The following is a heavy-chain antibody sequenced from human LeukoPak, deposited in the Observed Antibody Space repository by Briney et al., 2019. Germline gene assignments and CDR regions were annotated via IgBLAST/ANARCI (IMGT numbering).Heavy chain of an antibody. Sequence: ASVKVSCKASGGTFSSYAISWVRQAPGQGLEWMGRIIPILGIAKYAQKFQGRVTITADKPTSTAYMELSSLRSEDTAVYYCAGEYSGSYRFDYWGQGTLVTVSS. CDR3: AGEYSGSYRFDY. CDR2: IIPILGIA. CDR1: GGTFSSYA. D-gene: IGHD1-26*01. V-gene: IGHV1-69*04. J-gene: IGHJ4*02.